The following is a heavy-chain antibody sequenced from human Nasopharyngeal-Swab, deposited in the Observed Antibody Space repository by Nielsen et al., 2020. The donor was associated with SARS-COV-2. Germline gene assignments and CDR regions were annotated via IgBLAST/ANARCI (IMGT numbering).Heavy chain of an antibody. D-gene: IGHD3-22*01. V-gene: IGHV4-39*01. CDR2: IYSSGST. Sequence: SETLSLTCTVSGGSISSSSYYWGWIRQPPGKGLEWIGSIYSSGSTYYSPSLKSRVTISVDTSQNQFSLKLSSVTAADTAVYYCASNYYDSSGYYFWFDPWGQGTLVTVSS. J-gene: IGHJ5*02. CDR3: ASNYYDSSGYYFWFDP. CDR1: GGSISSSSYY.